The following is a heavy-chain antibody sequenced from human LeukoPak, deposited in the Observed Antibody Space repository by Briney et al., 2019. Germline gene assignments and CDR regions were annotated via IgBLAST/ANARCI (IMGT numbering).Heavy chain of an antibody. V-gene: IGHV4-31*03. Sequence: SETLSLTCTVSGGSISSGGYYWSWIRQHPGKGLEWIGYIYYSGSTYYNPSLKSRVTISVDTSKNQFSLKLSSVTAADTAVYYCARWWPGGRLDCSSTSCYRYFDYWGQGTLVTVSS. J-gene: IGHJ4*02. CDR3: ARWWPGGRLDCSSTSCYRYFDY. CDR1: GGSISSGGYY. CDR2: IYYSGST. D-gene: IGHD2-2*01.